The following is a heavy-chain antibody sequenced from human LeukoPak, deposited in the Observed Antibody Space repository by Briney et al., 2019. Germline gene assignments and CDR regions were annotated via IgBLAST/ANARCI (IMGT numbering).Heavy chain of an antibody. J-gene: IGHJ4*02. V-gene: IGHV4-30-2*01. D-gene: IGHD2-8*01. CDR1: GGSISSGGYS. Sequence: PSETLSLTCAVSGGSISSGGYSWSWIRQPPGKGLEWIGYIYHSGSTYYNPSLKSRVTISVDRSKNQFSLKLSSVTAADTAVYYCARDCTNGVCLADYWGQGTLVTVSS. CDR2: IYHSGST. CDR3: ARDCTNGVCLADY.